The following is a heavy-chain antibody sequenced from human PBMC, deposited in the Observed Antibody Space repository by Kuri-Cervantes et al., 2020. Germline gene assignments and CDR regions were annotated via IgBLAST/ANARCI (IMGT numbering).Heavy chain of an antibody. V-gene: IGHV4-59*12. CDR2: IYYSGST. CDR1: GGSISSYY. CDR3: ASGYGDEVAEYFQH. Sequence: SETLSLTCTVSGGSISSYYWSWIRQPPGKGLEWIGYIYYSGSTNYNPSLKSRVTISVDTSKNQFSLKLSSVTAADTAVYYCASGYGDEVAEYFQHWGQGTLVTVSS. J-gene: IGHJ1*01. D-gene: IGHD4-17*01.